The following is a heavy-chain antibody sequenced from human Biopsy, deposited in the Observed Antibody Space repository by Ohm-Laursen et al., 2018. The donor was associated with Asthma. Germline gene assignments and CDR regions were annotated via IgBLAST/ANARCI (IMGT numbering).Heavy chain of an antibody. CDR2: ISSSGGTI. Sequence: GSLRLSCAASGFTFSDYYMSWIRQAPGKGLEWVSYISSSGGTIYYADSVKGRFTISRDNAQNSLFLQMTSLGAEDTAVYYCARAQDYYDSRGYYRSFDYWGQGTLVTVSS. V-gene: IGHV3-11*01. CDR1: GFTFSDYY. CDR3: ARAQDYYDSRGYYRSFDY. J-gene: IGHJ4*02. D-gene: IGHD3-22*01.